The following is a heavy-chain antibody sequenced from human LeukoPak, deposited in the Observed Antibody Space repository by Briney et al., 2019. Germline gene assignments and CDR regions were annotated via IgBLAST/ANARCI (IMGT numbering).Heavy chain of an antibody. Sequence: PSETLSLTCTVSGGSISSHYWSWIRQPPGKGLEWIGYIYYTGTTNYNPSLKSRVTISLDTSKSQFSLKLRSVTAADTAVYYCASPGRIGGNSDVDYWGQGTLVTVFS. CDR1: GGSISSHY. CDR2: IYYTGTT. D-gene: IGHD4-23*01. CDR3: ASPGRIGGNSDVDY. J-gene: IGHJ4*02. V-gene: IGHV4-59*11.